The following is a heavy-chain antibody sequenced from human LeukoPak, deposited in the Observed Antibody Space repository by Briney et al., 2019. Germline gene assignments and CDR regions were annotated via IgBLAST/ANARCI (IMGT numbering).Heavy chain of an antibody. J-gene: IGHJ5*02. V-gene: IGHV3-7*01. CDR2: IKQDGSEK. Sequence: PGGSLRLSCAASGFTFSSYWMSWVRQAPGKGLEWVANIKQDGSEKYYVDSVKGRFTISRDNAKNSLYLQMNSLRAEDTAVYYCARDKTAMVYPNWFDPWGQGTLVTVSS. CDR1: GFTFSSYW. D-gene: IGHD5-18*01. CDR3: ARDKTAMVYPNWFDP.